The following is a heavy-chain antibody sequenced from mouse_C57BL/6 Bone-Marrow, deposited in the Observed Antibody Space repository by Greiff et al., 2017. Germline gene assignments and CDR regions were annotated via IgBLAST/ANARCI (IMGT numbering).Heavy chain of an antibody. D-gene: IGHD1-1*01. CDR1: GYSFTDYN. J-gene: IGHJ2*01. CDR2: INPNYGTT. Sequence: EVQLQQSVPELVKPGASVKISCTASGYSFTDYNMHWVKQSNGESLEWIGVINPNYGTTSYNQKFKGKATLTVDQSSSTAYMQLNSLTSEDSAVYYCARKKFDYGSYVDYWDQGKTITVSS. CDR3: ARKKFDYGSYVDY. V-gene: IGHV1-39*01.